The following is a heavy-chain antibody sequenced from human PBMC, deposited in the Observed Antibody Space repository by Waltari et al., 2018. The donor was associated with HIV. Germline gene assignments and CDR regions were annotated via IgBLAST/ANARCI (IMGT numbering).Heavy chain of an antibody. Sequence: QVQLVESGGGVVQPGRSLRLSCAASGFTLGTYGMHWVRQAPGKGLGWVAVIAYDGDNKYYADSVEGRCTLSRDNSKNTVYLQIDSLRAEYSAVYYCAKDKGGVTYIFDYWGQGTLVTVSS. V-gene: IGHV3-30*18. CDR2: IAYDGDNK. CDR1: GFTLGTYG. J-gene: IGHJ4*02. D-gene: IGHD1-1*01. CDR3: AKDKGGVTYIFDY.